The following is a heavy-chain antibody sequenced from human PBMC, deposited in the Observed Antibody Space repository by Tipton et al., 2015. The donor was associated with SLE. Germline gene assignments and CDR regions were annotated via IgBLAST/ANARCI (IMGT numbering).Heavy chain of an antibody. V-gene: IGHV3-74*03. CDR2: IDNQGSMN. Sequence: GSLRLSCAASGFPFSSLWMHWVRQVPGKGLEWVAEIDNQGSMNAYADSVRDRFTISRDNSRNILSLQMNSLRPDDTAVYYCARDPGGFFDLWGRGTLVTVSS. J-gene: IGHJ2*01. D-gene: IGHD3-10*01. CDR1: GFPFSSLW. CDR3: ARDPGGFFDL.